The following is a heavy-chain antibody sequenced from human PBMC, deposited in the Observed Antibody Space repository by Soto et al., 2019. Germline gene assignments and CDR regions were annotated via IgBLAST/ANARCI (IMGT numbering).Heavy chain of an antibody. Sequence: GASVKVSCNASGYTFTGYYMHWVRQAPGQVLEWMGWINPNSGGTNYAQKFQGRVTMTRDTSISTAYMELSRLRSDDTAVYYCARVNVVVVAATREYYFDYWGQGTLVTVSS. CDR2: INPNSGGT. D-gene: IGHD2-15*01. V-gene: IGHV1-2*02. CDR1: GYTFTGYY. CDR3: ARVNVVVVAATREYYFDY. J-gene: IGHJ4*02.